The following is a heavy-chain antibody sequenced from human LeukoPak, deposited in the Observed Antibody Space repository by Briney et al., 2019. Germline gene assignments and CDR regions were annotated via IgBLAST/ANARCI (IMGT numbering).Heavy chain of an antibody. V-gene: IGHV4-34*01. J-gene: IGHJ3*02. D-gene: IGHD2-8*01. CDR3: ARAAAIVLMVYAIPRGAFDI. CDR2: INHSGST. CDR1: GGSFGGYY. Sequence: PSETLSLTCAVYGGSFGGYYWSWIRQPPGKGLEWIGEINHSGSTNYNPSLKSRVTISVDTSKNQFSLKLSSVTAADTAVYYCARAAAIVLMVYAIPRGAFDIWGQGTMVTVSS.